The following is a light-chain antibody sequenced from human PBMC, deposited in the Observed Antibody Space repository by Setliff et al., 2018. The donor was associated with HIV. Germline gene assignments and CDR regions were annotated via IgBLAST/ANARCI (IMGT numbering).Light chain of an antibody. J-gene: IGLJ1*01. CDR2: ETI. Sequence: QSALTQPASVSGSPGQSITISCTGTTSDISSYGFVSWYQQHPDSAPRLLIYETIHRPSGVSSRFSGSKSGNTASLTISGLQADDEADYYCVSFTRDSLYLFGTGTKVTVL. CDR1: TSDISSYGF. CDR3: VSFTRDSLYL. V-gene: IGLV2-14*03.